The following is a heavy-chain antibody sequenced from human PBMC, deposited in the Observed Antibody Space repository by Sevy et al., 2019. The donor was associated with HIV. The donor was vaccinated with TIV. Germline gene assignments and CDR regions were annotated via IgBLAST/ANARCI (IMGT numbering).Heavy chain of an antibody. CDR2: ISWNSGSI. CDR1: GFNPDDYA. Sequence: GGSLRLSCAASGFNPDDYAMHWVRPAPWKGLEWVSGISWNSGSIGYADSVKGRFTISRDNAKNSLYLQMNSLRAEDTALYYCAKEGSYRYTLDYWGQGTLVTVSS. D-gene: IGHD3-16*02. J-gene: IGHJ4*02. CDR3: AKEGSYRYTLDY. V-gene: IGHV3-9*02.